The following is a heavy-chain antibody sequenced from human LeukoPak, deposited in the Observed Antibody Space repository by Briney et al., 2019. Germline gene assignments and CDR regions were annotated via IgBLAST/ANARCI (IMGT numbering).Heavy chain of an antibody. J-gene: IGHJ3*02. CDR2: IYSSGST. D-gene: IGHD3-9*01. CDR1: GGSLSNYY. Sequence: SETLSLTCTVSGGSLSNYYWSWIRQPPGKGLEWIGYIYSSGSTNYNPSLESRVTISEDTSKNQVSLKLSSVTAADTAVYYCAPSRLYYDILTGYYSPEDDAFNIWGQGTMVTASS. CDR3: APSRLYYDILTGYYSPEDDAFNI. V-gene: IGHV4-59*08.